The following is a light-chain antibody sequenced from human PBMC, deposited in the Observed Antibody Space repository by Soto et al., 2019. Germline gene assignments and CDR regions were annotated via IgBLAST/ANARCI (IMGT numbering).Light chain of an antibody. CDR2: EVS. CDR1: SSDVGGYNY. V-gene: IGLV2-14*01. J-gene: IGLJ1*01. CDR3: SSYTSSTLYV. Sequence: QSALTQPASVSGSPGQPITISCTGTSSDVGGYNYVSWYQQHPGKAPKLMIYEVSNRPSGVSNRFSGSKSGNTASLTISGLQAEDEADYYCSSYTSSTLYVFGTGTKLTVL.